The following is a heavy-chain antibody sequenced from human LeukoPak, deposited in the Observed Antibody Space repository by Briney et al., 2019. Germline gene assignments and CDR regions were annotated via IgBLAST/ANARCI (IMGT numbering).Heavy chain of an antibody. V-gene: IGHV1-18*01. CDR2: ISVYSGNT. Sequence: ASVKVSCKACVYTFTSYGISWVRQDPGQGLEWISVYSGNTNYAQKLQGRVTMTTDTSTSTAYMELRSLRSDDTAVYYCARVPPGKWYSSGWYYFDYWGQGTLVTVSS. CDR3: ARVPPGKWYSSGWYYFDY. CDR1: VYTFTSYG. J-gene: IGHJ4*02. D-gene: IGHD6-19*01.